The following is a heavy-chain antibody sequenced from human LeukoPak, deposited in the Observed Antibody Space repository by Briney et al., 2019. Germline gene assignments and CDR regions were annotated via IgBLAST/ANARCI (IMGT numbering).Heavy chain of an antibody. CDR1: GGTFSSYA. J-gene: IGHJ4*02. V-gene: IGHV1-69*04. Sequence: SVKVSCTASGGTFSSYAISWVRQAPGQGLEWMGRIIPILGIANYAQKFQGRVTITADKSTSTAYMELSSLRSEDTAVYYCARGPPYGSGSYYNDYWGQGTLVTVSS. CDR3: ARGPPYGSGSYYNDY. D-gene: IGHD3-10*01. CDR2: IIPILGIA.